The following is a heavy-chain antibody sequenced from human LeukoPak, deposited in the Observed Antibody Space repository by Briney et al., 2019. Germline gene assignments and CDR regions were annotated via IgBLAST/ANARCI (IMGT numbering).Heavy chain of an antibody. Sequence: GASVKVSCKASGGTFSSYAISWVRQAPGQGLEWMGGIIPIFGTANYAQKFQGRVTITADESTSTAYMELSSLRSEDTAVYYCARVGIAVAGTSETFDYWGQGTLVTVSS. D-gene: IGHD6-19*01. J-gene: IGHJ4*02. V-gene: IGHV1-69*13. CDR1: GGTFSSYA. CDR3: ARVGIAVAGTSETFDY. CDR2: IIPIFGTA.